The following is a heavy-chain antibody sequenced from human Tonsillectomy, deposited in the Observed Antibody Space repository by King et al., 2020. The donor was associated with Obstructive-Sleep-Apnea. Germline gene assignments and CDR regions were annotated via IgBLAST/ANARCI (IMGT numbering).Heavy chain of an antibody. D-gene: IGHD6-19*01. CDR1: GGSIRSDS. Sequence: VQLQESGPGLVKPSETLSLTCTVSGGSIRSDSWSWLRQPPGKGLEWIGYIYYSGSTNYNPSLKSRVTISVDTSKNQFSLKLRSVTAADTAVYFCARQAXXNSXWNXALXXYXXQGTLVTVSS. V-gene: IGHV4-59*08. CDR3: ARQAXXNSXWNXALXXY. J-gene: IGHJ4*02. CDR2: IYYSGST.